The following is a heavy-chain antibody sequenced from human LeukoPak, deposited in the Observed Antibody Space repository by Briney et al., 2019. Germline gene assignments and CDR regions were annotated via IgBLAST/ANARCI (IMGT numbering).Heavy chain of an antibody. V-gene: IGHV5-51*01. D-gene: IGHD3-16*01. J-gene: IGHJ5*02. CDR1: GYSFTSYW. Sequence: GESLKISCKGSGYSFTSYWIGWVRQMPGKGLEWMGIIYPGDSDTRYSPSFQGQVTISADKSISTAYLQWSSLKASDTAMYYCARRPRPFRAEGGWFDPWGQGTLVTVSS. CDR2: IYPGDSDT. CDR3: ARRPRPFRAEGGWFDP.